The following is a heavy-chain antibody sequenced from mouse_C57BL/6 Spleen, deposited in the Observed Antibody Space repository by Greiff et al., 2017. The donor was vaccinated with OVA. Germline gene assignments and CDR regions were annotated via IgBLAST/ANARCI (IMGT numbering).Heavy chain of an antibody. CDR3: ARRNGNCSYYFDY. D-gene: IGHD2-1*01. CDR1: GYAFTNYL. Sequence: QVQLQQSGAELVRPGTSVKVSCKASGYAFTNYLIEWVKQRPGQGLEWIGVINPGSGGTNYNEKFKGKATLTADKSSSTAYMQLSSLTSEDSAVYFCARRNGNCSYYFDYWGQGTTLTVSS. V-gene: IGHV1-54*01. CDR2: INPGSGGT. J-gene: IGHJ2*01.